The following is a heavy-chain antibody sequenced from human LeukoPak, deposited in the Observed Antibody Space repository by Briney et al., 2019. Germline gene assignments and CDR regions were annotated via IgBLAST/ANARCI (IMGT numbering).Heavy chain of an antibody. CDR1: GGSFSGYY. V-gene: IGHV4-34*01. J-gene: IGHJ6*03. Sequence: SETLSLTCAVYGGSFSGYYWSWIRQPPGKGLEWIGEINHSGSTNYNPSLKSRVTISVDTSKNQFSLKLSSVTAADTAVYYCARVPDTAMVKSYYYYYYMDVWGKGTTVTVSS. CDR2: INHSGST. D-gene: IGHD5-18*01. CDR3: ARVPDTAMVKSYYYYYYMDV.